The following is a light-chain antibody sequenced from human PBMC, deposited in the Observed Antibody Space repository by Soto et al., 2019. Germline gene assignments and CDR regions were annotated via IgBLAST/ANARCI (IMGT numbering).Light chain of an antibody. J-gene: IGKJ4*01. CDR3: QQYDNYPLT. CDR2: DAS. CDR1: QSVRSW. V-gene: IGKV1-5*01. Sequence: DIQMTQSPATLSASVGDRFTITCRASQSVRSWLAWYQQKPGTAPKLLIFDASRLESGVPSRFSGSASGTEFTLTISSLQPDDFATYYCQQYDNYPLTFGGGTKVDNK.